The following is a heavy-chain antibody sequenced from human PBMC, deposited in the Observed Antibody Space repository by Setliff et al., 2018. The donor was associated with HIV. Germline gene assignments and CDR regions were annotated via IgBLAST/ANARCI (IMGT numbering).Heavy chain of an antibody. CDR2: ISNTGSST. CDR3: AKAASNLVAAGGPLDM. D-gene: IGHD6-13*01. CDR1: GLTLSSYA. V-gene: IGHV3-23*01. Sequence: LRLSCVASGLTLSSYAMNWVRQAPGKGLEWLSGISNTGSSTYYGDSVKGRFTISRDKSRNIVFLQMKSLRVEDTALYYCAKAASNLVAAGGPLDMWGPGTVVTVSS. J-gene: IGHJ3*02.